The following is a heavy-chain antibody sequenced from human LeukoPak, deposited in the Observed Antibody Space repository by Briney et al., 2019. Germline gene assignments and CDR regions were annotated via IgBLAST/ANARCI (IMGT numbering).Heavy chain of an antibody. CDR2: ISYDGSNK. D-gene: IGHD3-10*01. CDR3: ARGRFGELYDAFGI. V-gene: IGHV3-30-3*01. Sequence: GGSLRLSCAASGFTFSSYAMHWVRQAPGKGLEWVAVISYDGSNKYYADSVKGRFTISRDNSKNTLYLQMNSLRAEDTAVYYCARGRFGELYDAFGIWGQGTMVTVSS. CDR1: GFTFSSYA. J-gene: IGHJ3*02.